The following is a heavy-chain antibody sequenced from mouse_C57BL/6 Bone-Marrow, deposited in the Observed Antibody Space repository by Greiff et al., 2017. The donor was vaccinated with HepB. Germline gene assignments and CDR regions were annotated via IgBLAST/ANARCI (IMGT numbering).Heavy chain of an antibody. Sequence: LQQPGAELVMPGASVKLSCKASGYTFTSYWMHWVKQRPGQGLEWIGEIDPSDSYTNYNQKFKGKSTLTVDKSSSTAYMQLSSLTSEDSAVYYCARVNYGSSYYAMDYWGQGTSVTVSS. CDR1: GYTFTSYW. CDR2: IDPSDSYT. J-gene: IGHJ4*01. D-gene: IGHD1-1*01. V-gene: IGHV1-69*01. CDR3: ARVNYGSSYYAMDY.